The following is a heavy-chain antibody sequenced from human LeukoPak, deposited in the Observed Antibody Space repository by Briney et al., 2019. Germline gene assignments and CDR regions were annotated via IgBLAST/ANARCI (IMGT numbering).Heavy chain of an antibody. J-gene: IGHJ6*02. CDR3: ARDGSQSYYDYYYGMDV. V-gene: IGHV4-59*01. CDR2: IYYSGST. Sequence: PSETLSLTCTVSGGSLSSYYWSCIRQPPGKGLEWIGYIYYSGSTNYNPSLKSRVTISVDTSKNQFSLKLSSVTAADTAVYYCARDGSQSYYDYYYGMDVWGQGTTVTVSS. CDR1: GGSLSSYY. D-gene: IGHD3-16*01.